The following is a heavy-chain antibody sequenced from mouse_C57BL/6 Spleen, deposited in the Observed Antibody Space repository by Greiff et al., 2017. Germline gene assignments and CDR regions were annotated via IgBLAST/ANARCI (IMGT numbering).Heavy chain of an antibody. Sequence: EVKLMESEGGLVQPGSSMKLSCTASGFTFSDYYMAWVRQVPEKGLEWVANINYDGSSTYYLDSLKSRFIISRDNAKNILYLQMSSLKSEDTATYYCARALDYRYAMDYWGQGTSVTVSS. D-gene: IGHD2-4*01. V-gene: IGHV5-16*01. CDR2: INYDGSST. CDR1: GFTFSDYY. CDR3: ARALDYRYAMDY. J-gene: IGHJ4*01.